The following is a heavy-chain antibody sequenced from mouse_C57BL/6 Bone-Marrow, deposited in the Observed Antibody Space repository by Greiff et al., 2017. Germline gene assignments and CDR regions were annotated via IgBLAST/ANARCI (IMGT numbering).Heavy chain of an antibody. CDR3: AATVVVSYYAMDY. D-gene: IGHD1-1*01. CDR1: GYSITSGYY. Sequence: VQLQQSGPGLVKPSQSLSLTCSVTGYSITSGYYWNWIRQFPGNKLEWMGYISYDGSNNYNPSLKNRISITRDTSKNQFFLKLTSVTTEDTATYYCAATVVVSYYAMDYWGQGTSVTVSS. V-gene: IGHV3-6*01. J-gene: IGHJ4*01. CDR2: ISYDGSN.